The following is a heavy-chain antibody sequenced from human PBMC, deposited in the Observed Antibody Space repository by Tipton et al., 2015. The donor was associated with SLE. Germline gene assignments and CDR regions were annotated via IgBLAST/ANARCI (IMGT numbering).Heavy chain of an antibody. Sequence: TLSLTCTVSGGSISSSSYYWDWIRQPPGKGLEWIGNIYYSGSTYYNPSLKSRVSISIDTSKNQFSLKLTSVTAADTAVYFCARDPYNYNLAGAFDFWGQGTMVTVSS. CDR1: GGSISSSSYY. V-gene: IGHV4-39*07. CDR3: ARDPYNYNLAGAFDF. D-gene: IGHD1-1*01. CDR2: IYYSGST. J-gene: IGHJ3*01.